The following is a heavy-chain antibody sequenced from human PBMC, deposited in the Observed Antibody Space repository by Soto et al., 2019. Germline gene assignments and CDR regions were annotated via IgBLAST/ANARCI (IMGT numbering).Heavy chain of an antibody. CDR3: ARGGYSSTWSNLLDRSGLDV. Sequence: QVQLVQSGAEAKKPGSSVKVSCKTSGGTFSSYAISWVRQAPGQGLEWMGGIVPLFRTTNYAQKFQGRVTITADTSTYKVYMAVKRIKSGDTAVYYCARGGYSSTWSNLLDRSGLDVWGQGTTVTLSS. CDR1: GGTFSSYA. CDR2: IVPLFRTT. V-gene: IGHV1-69*06. J-gene: IGHJ6*02. D-gene: IGHD6-13*01.